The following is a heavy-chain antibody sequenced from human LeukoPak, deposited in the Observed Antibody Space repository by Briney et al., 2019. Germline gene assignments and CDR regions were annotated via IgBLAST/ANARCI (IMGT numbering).Heavy chain of an antibody. CDR2: IKSKTDGGTT. D-gene: IGHD6-19*01. Sequence: GSLRLSCAASGFTFSSYAMHWVRQAPGKGLEWVGRIKSKTDGGTTDYAAPVKGRFTISRDDSKNTLYLQMNSLKTEDTAVYYCTTGMTKYSSGLDYWGQGTLVTVSS. J-gene: IGHJ4*02. V-gene: IGHV3-15*01. CDR1: GFTFSSYA. CDR3: TTGMTKYSSGLDY.